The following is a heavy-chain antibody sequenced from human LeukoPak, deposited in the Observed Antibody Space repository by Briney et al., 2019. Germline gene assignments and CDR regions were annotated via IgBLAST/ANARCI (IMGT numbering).Heavy chain of an antibody. J-gene: IGHJ1*01. V-gene: IGHV4-61*05. D-gene: IGHD3-22*01. CDR3: ASDYYDSSSRAEYFQH. CDR2: VYYSGST. CDR1: GGSISSSSYY. Sequence: SETLSLTCNVSGGSISSSSYYWSWIRQPPGKGLEWIGYVYYSGSTNYNPSLKSRVTISVDTSKNQFSLKLSSVTAADTAVYYCASDYYDSSSRAEYFQHWGQGTLVTVSS.